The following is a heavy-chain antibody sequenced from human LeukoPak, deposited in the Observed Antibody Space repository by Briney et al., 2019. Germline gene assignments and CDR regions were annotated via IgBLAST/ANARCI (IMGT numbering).Heavy chain of an antibody. CDR2: SYSSGST. J-gene: IGHJ2*01. CDR1: SGSIRNYY. Sequence: SETLSLTCTVSSGSIRNYYWTWIRQPPGEGLEWIGHSYSSGSTNYNPSLKSRLTISADTSKNQFSLKLSSVTATDTAVYYCARASANYHWYFDLWGRGTLVTVSS. D-gene: IGHD4/OR15-4a*01. CDR3: ARASANYHWYFDL. V-gene: IGHV4-4*09.